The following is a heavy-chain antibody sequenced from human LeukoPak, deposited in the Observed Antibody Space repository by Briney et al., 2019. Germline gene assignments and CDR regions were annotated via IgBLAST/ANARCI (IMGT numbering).Heavy chain of an antibody. J-gene: IGHJ5*02. CDR1: GDIVSSNSVT. V-gene: IGHV6-1*01. D-gene: IGHD2-2*01. CDR2: TYYRSTWYN. Sequence: SQTLSLTCAISGDIVSSNSVTWNWIRQSPSRGLKWLGRTYYRSTWYNDYAVSVRGRITVNPDTSKNQFSLHLNSVTPEDTAVYYCARRLTQYDCFDPWGQGILVTVSS. CDR3: ARRLTQYDCFDP.